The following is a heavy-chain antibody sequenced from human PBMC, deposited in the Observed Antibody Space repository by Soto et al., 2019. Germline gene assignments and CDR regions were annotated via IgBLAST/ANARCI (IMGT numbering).Heavy chain of an antibody. J-gene: IGHJ4*02. V-gene: IGHV3-23*01. CDR3: AKEVPGHFDY. CDR1: GFTFSSYA. CDR2: ISGSGGFT. Sequence: EVPLLESGGGLVQPGGSLRLSCAASGFTFSSYAMNWVRQAPGKGLEWVSVISGSGGFTYYADSVKGRLTISRDNSKNTLYLQLNSLRAEDTAVYYCAKEVPGHFDYWGQGTLVTVSS.